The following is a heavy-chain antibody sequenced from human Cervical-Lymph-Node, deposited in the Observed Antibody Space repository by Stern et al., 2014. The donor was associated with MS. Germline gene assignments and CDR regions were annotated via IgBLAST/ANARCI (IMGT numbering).Heavy chain of an antibody. V-gene: IGHV5-51*03. CDR2: IYPGDSDI. Sequence: EVQLVQSGAELKEPGESLKISCKTSGYNFINYWIAWVRQVPGKGLECIGIIYPGDSDIRYSPSFQGHVTMSVDKSKTTAYLQWKSLKASDTAVYYCARWSVACDYWGQGALITVSS. CDR1: GYNFINYW. J-gene: IGHJ4*02. D-gene: IGHD2-21*01. CDR3: ARWSVACDY.